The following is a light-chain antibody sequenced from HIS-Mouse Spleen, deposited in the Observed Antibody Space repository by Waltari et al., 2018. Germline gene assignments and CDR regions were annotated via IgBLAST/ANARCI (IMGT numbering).Light chain of an antibody. CDR2: DNN. CDR3: GTWDSSLSAGV. J-gene: IGLJ3*02. V-gene: IGLV1-51*01. CDR1: SNNIGTHY. Sequence: QSVFTQPPSVSAAPGLRVTISCSGSSNNIGTHYVIWYQQLPGTAPKLLIYDNNKRPSGIPDRFSGSKSGTSATLGITGLQTGDEADYYCGTWDSSLSAGVFGGGTKLTVL.